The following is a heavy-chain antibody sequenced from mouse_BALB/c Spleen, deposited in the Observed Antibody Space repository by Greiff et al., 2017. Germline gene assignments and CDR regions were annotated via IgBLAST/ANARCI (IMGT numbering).Heavy chain of an antibody. CDR2: ISYSGST. CDR1: GYSITSDYA. J-gene: IGHJ3*01. V-gene: IGHV3-2*02. Sequence: VQLKQSGPGLVKPSQSLSLTCTVTGYSITSDYAWNWIRQFPGNKLEWMGYISYSGSTSYNPSLKSRISITRDTSKNQFFLQLNSVTTEDTATYYCARDTWFADWGQGTLVTVSA. CDR3: ARDTWFAD.